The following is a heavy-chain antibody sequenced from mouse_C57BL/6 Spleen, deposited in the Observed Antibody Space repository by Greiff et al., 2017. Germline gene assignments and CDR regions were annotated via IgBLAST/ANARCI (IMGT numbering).Heavy chain of an antibody. D-gene: IGHD2-1*01. CDR3: ARSRDGNYYFDY. CDR1: GYTFTSYG. V-gene: IGHV1-81*01. J-gene: IGHJ2*01. Sequence: QVQLQQSGAELARPGASVKLSCKASGYTFTSYGISWVKQRTGQGLEWIGEIYPRSGNTYYNEKFKGKATLTADKSSSTAYMELRSLTSEDSAVYFYARSRDGNYYFDYWGQGTTLTVSS. CDR2: IYPRSGNT.